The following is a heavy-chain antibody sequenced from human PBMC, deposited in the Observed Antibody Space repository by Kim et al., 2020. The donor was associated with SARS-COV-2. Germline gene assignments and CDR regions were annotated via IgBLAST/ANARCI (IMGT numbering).Heavy chain of an antibody. V-gene: IGHV3-13*01. CDR3: ARAGWFGELRGGMDV. D-gene: IGHD3-10*01. Sequence: GSVKGRFTISRENAKNSLYLQMNSLRAGDTAVYYCARAGWFGELRGGMDVWGQGTTVTVSS. J-gene: IGHJ6*02.